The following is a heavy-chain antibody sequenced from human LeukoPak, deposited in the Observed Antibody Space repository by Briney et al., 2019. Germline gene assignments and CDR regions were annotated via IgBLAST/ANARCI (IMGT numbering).Heavy chain of an antibody. J-gene: IGHJ4*02. CDR3: ARDYCSSTSCLFDY. Sequence: ASVKVSCKASGYTFTGYHMHWVRQAPGQGLEWMGRINPNSGDTNYAQKFQGRVTMTRDTSISTAYMELSRPRSDDTAVYYCARDYCSSTSCLFDYWGQGTLVTVSS. V-gene: IGHV1-2*06. D-gene: IGHD2-2*01. CDR1: GYTFTGYH. CDR2: INPNSGDT.